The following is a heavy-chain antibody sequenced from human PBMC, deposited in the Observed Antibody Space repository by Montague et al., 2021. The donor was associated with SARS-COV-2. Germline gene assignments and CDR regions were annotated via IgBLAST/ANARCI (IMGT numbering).Heavy chain of an antibody. J-gene: IGHJ4*02. D-gene: IGHD2-15*01. Sequence: SETLSLTCTISGGSVSSSSYYWNWIRQPPGKGLEWIGYIYYTGXTXYXXXXKXRVTMAVDTSRNQFSLKVNSATAEDTAVYYCARGSHQCCGGGSCYSTFDYWGQGTLVTVSS. CDR1: GGSVSSSSYY. CDR2: IYYTGXT. CDR3: ARGSHQCCGGGSCYSTFDY. V-gene: IGHV4-61*01.